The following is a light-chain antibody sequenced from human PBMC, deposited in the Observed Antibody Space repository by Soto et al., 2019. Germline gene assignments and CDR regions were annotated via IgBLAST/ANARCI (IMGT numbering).Light chain of an antibody. CDR2: GAS. CDR1: QSVSSSY. Sequence: EIVLTQSPGTLSLSLGERATLSCRASQSVSSSYLAWYQQKPGQAPRLLIYGASSRATGIPDRFSGSGSGTDFTLTISRLEPEDFAVYYCQQYGDSTRTFGQGTKVDIK. J-gene: IGKJ1*01. CDR3: QQYGDSTRT. V-gene: IGKV3-20*01.